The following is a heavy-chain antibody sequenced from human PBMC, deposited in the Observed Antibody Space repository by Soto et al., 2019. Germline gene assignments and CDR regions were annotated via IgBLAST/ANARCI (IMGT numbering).Heavy chain of an antibody. V-gene: IGHV3-23*01. Sequence: EVQLLESGGGLVQPGGSLRLSCVASGFTFSSYAMTWVRQAPGKGLDWVSAISGSGGSTYYADSVKGRFTITRDNSKNTLYLQMNSLRAEDTAVYYCAKDRGSGSTSWYNGWFDPWGQGTLVTVSS. J-gene: IGHJ5*02. CDR1: GFTFSSYA. CDR2: ISGSGGST. D-gene: IGHD2-2*02. CDR3: AKDRGSGSTSWYNGWFDP.